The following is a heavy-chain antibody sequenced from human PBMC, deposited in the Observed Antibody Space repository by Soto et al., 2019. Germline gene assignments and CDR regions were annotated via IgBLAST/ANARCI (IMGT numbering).Heavy chain of an antibody. J-gene: IGHJ5*02. CDR3: ASDPVFADNNWFDP. D-gene: IGHD2-21*01. CDR1: GGSISSYY. V-gene: IGHV4-59*01. CDR2: IYYGGST. Sequence: PSETLSLTCTVSGGSISSYYWSWIRQPPGKGLEWIGYIYYGGSTNYNPSLKSRVTISVDTSKNQFSLKLSSVTAADTAVYYCASDPVFADNNWFDPWGQGTLVTVSS.